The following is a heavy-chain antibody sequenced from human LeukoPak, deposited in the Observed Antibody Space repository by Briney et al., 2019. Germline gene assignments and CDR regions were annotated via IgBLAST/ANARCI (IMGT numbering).Heavy chain of an antibody. Sequence: PSGTLSLTCAVSGGSLSSSNWWSWVRQPPGKGLEWIGEIYHSGSTNYNPSLKSRVTISVDKSKNQFSLKLSFVTAADTAVYYCARGGSSSSEHFDYWGQGTLVTVSS. V-gene: IGHV4-4*02. D-gene: IGHD6-6*01. CDR2: IYHSGST. CDR1: GGSLSSSNW. CDR3: ARGGSSSSEHFDY. J-gene: IGHJ4*02.